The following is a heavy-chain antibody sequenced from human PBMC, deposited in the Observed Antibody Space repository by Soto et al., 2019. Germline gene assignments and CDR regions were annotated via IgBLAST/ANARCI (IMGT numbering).Heavy chain of an antibody. CDR2: IYYSGST. V-gene: IGHV4-39*01. J-gene: IGHJ6*03. CDR3: ARHPRLEERTYYYYMDV. CDR1: GGSISSSSYY. D-gene: IGHD3-16*01. Sequence: SETLSLTCTVSGGSISSSSYYWGWIRQPPGKGLEWIGSIYYSGSTYYNPSLKSRVTISVDTSKNQFSLKLSSVTAADTAVYYCARHPRLEERTYYYYMDVWGKGTTVTVSS.